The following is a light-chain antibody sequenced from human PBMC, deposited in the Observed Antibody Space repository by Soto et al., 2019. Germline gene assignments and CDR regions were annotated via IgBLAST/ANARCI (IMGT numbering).Light chain of an antibody. CDR2: AAS. CDR1: QSVNSDF. Sequence: IVLTQSPGTLSLSPGERATLSCRASQSVNSDFLAWYQQKPGQAPRLLIHAASSRATGIPDRFSGSGSGTDFTLTINRLEPEDFAVYYCQHFGDSPPVFTFGPGTKVDSK. J-gene: IGKJ3*01. CDR3: QHFGDSPPVFT. V-gene: IGKV3-20*01.